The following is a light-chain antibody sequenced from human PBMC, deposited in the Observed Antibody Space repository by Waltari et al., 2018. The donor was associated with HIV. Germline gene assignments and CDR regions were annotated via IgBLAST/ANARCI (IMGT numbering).Light chain of an antibody. CDR1: NIGSKS. V-gene: IGLV3-21*02. CDR3: QVWESSSDHVV. Sequence: SYVLTQSPSVSVALGQTASIACGGNNIGSKSVHWYQQKPGQAPAVVIYDDRDRPSGIPERFSGSNSGHTATLSIGRVEVGDEADYYCQVWESSSDHVVIGGGTKLTV. CDR2: DDR. J-gene: IGLJ2*01.